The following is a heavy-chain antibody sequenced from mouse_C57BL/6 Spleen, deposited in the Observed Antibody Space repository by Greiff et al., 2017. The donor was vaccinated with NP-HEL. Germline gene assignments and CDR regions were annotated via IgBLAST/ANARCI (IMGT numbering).Heavy chain of an antibody. CDR2: IHPSSGST. V-gene: IGHV1-64*01. J-gene: IGHJ4*01. D-gene: IGHD4-1*01. CDR1: GYTFTSYW. Sequence: QVHVKQPGAELVKPGASVKLSCKASGYTFTSYWMHWVKQRPGQGLEWIGMIHPSSGSTNYNEKFKSKATLTVDKSSSTAYMQLSSLTSEDSAVYYCARYGKLGRAMGYWGQGASVTVSS. CDR3: ARYGKLGRAMGY.